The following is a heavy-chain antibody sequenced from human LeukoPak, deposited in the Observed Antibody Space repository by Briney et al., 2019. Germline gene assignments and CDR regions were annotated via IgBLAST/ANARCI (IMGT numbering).Heavy chain of an antibody. J-gene: IGHJ4*02. Sequence: GGTLRLSCAASGFTFSSYGMSWVRQAPGKGLEWVSAISGSGDSTYYADSVKGRFTISRDNSKNTLYLQMNSLRAEDTAVYYCAKGLYYFDYWGQGTLVTVSS. CDR2: ISGSGDST. CDR3: AKGLYYFDY. CDR1: GFTFSSYG. D-gene: IGHD3-10*01. V-gene: IGHV3-23*01.